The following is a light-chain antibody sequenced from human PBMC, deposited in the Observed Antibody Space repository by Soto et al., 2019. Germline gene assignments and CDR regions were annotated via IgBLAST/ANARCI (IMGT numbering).Light chain of an antibody. Sequence: VLTQPPSASGSPGQSVTISCTGTSSDVGGYNYVSWYQQHPGKAPKLLISEVSKRPSGVPDRFSGSKSGNAASLTVSGLQAEDEADYYCSSYAGAFYVFGTGTKVTVL. CDR3: SSYAGAFYV. V-gene: IGLV2-8*01. CDR1: SSDVGGYNY. CDR2: EVS. J-gene: IGLJ1*01.